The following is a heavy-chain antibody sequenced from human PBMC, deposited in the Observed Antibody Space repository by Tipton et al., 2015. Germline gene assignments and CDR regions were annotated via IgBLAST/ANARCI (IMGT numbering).Heavy chain of an antibody. V-gene: IGHV4-30-4*01. J-gene: IGHJ6*02. Sequence: LRLSCTVSGGSINSGDYYWSWIRQPPGKGLEWIGYIYYRGTTDYNPSLRSRITVSLDTSNNRVSLRLSSVTAADTAVYYCARVIWDEGYYYYYAMDVWGQGTTVTVSS. CDR1: GGSINSGDYY. CDR2: IYYRGTT. D-gene: IGHD3-16*01. CDR3: ARVIWDEGYYYYYAMDV.